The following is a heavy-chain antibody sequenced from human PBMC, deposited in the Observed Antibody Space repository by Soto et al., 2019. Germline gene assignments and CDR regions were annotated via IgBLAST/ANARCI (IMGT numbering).Heavy chain of an antibody. CDR2: ITGSGGRT. Sequence: EVHLLESGGGLVQPGGSLILSCAASGFTFSSYAMTWVRQAPGRGLEGVSGITGSGGRTYYADSVKGRFTISRDNSKRMMYMQMNSLRAEDTAVYYCAKDTRYGDYVRWFDSWGQGTLVTVSS. CDR3: AKDTRYGDYVRWFDS. J-gene: IGHJ5*01. CDR1: GFTFSSYA. D-gene: IGHD4-17*01. V-gene: IGHV3-23*01.